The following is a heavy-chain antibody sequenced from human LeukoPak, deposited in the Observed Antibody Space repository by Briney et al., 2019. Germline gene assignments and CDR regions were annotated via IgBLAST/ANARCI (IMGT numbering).Heavy chain of an antibody. CDR3: ARHNRAVATSVSPFDL. Sequence: GESLKISCKASGYIFSGYWIGWVRQMPGQGPEWMGIIHPDDSDTRYSPSFQGQVTISVDKSTNSAYLQWRGLKASDTAMYYCARHNRAVATSVSPFDLWGQGTLVSVSS. J-gene: IGHJ3*01. V-gene: IGHV5-51*01. CDR1: GYIFSGYW. CDR2: IHPDDSDT. D-gene: IGHD6-19*01.